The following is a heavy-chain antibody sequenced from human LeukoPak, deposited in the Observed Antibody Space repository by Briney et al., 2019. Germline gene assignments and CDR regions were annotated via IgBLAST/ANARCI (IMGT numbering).Heavy chain of an antibody. CDR1: GFTFSDYF. Sequence: GGSLRLSCAASGFTFSDYFMSWIRQAPGKGLEWVSYISSGGSTIYYADSVKGRFTVSRDNAKNALYLQMNSLREEDTAVYYCARDSPAEPSNYWGQGILVTVST. D-gene: IGHD1-14*01. CDR2: ISSGGSTI. CDR3: ARDSPAEPSNY. J-gene: IGHJ4*02. V-gene: IGHV3-11*01.